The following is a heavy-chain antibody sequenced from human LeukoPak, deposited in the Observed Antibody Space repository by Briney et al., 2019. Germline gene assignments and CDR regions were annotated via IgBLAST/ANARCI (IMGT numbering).Heavy chain of an antibody. CDR2: IIPIFGTA. CDR1: GGTFSSYA. J-gene: IGHJ4*02. V-gene: IGHV1-69*13. Sequence: SVKVSCKASGGTFSSYAISWVRQAPGQGLEWMGGIIPIFGTANYAQKFQGRVTITADESTSTAYMELSSLRSEDTAVYYCARHPGPELAADYWGQGTLVTVSS. D-gene: IGHD1-14*01. CDR3: ARHPGPELAADY.